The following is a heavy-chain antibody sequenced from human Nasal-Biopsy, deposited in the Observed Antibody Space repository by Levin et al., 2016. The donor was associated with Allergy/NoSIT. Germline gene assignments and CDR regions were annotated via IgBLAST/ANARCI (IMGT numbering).Heavy chain of an antibody. D-gene: IGHD4-11*01. J-gene: IGHJ6*02. Sequence: GGSLRLSCTASGFSLSDYYMSWVRQVPGKGLEWLACYSGRGNYANYADSVKGRFTISRDNAKRSVLLQMISLRAEDTAVYYCGRHDYKLNGIDEWGQGTTVTVSS. V-gene: IGHV3-11*03. CDR2: YSGRGNYA. CDR3: GRHDYKLNGIDE. CDR1: GFSLSDYY.